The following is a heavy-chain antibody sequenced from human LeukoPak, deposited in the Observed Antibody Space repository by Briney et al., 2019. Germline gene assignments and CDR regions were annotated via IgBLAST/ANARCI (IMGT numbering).Heavy chain of an antibody. CDR1: GGTFSSYA. CDR3: ARDERGITIFGVPDNNWFDP. D-gene: IGHD3-3*01. CDR2: IIPIFGTA. V-gene: IGHV1-69*13. J-gene: IGHJ5*02. Sequence: ASVKVSCKASGGTFSSYAISWVRQAPGQGLEWMGGIIPIFGTANYAQKFQGRVTITADESTSTAYMELSSLRSEDTAVYYCARDERGITIFGVPDNNWFDPWGQGTLVTVSS.